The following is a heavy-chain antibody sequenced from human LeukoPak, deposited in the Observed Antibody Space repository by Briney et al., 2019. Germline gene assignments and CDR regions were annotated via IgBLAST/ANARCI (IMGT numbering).Heavy chain of an antibody. D-gene: IGHD3-16*01. CDR2: INPNSGDT. CDR1: GYTFTSYG. Sequence: ASVKVSCKASGYTFTSYGISWVRQAPGQGLEWMGWINPNSGDTNYAQKFQGRVTMTRDTSINTAYMELSSLISDDTAVYYCARVGGPTPGHYYFDYWGQGTLVTVSS. J-gene: IGHJ4*02. V-gene: IGHV1-2*02. CDR3: ARVGGPTPGHYYFDY.